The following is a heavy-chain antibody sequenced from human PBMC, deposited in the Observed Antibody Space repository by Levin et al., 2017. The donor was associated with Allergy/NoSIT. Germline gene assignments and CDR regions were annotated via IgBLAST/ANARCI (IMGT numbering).Heavy chain of an antibody. V-gene: IGHV1-2*02. D-gene: IGHD3-10*01. J-gene: IGHJ4*02. Sequence: ASVKVSCKASGYTFTGYYMHWVRQAPGQGLEWMGWINPNSGGTNYAQKFQGRVTMTRDTSNSTAYMELSRLRSDDTAVYYCAREGSGSYYPLFPTFSFWGQGTLVTVSS. CDR1: GYTFTGYY. CDR2: INPNSGGT. CDR3: AREGSGSYYPLFPTFSF.